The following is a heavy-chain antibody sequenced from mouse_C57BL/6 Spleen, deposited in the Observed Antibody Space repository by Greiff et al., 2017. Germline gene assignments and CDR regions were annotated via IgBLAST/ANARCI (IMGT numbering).Heavy chain of an antibody. V-gene: IGHV1-66*01. J-gene: IGHJ2*01. Sequence: QVQLQQSGPELVKPGASVKISCKASGYSFTSYYIHWVKQRPGQGLAWIGWIYPGSGTTKYNEKFKGKATLTADTSSSTAYMQLSSLTSEDSAVYYCARLDYYGSSYDYFDYWGQGTTLTVSS. CDR2: IYPGSGTT. CDR1: GYSFTSYY. D-gene: IGHD1-1*01. CDR3: ARLDYYGSSYDYFDY.